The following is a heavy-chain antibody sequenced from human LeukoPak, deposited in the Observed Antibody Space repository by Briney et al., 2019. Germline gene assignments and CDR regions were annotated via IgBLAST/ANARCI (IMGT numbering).Heavy chain of an antibody. V-gene: IGHV3-48*04. D-gene: IGHD2-2*02. Sequence: PGGSLRLSCAASGFTFSSYSMNWFRQAPGKGLEWVSYISSSSSTIYYADSVKGRFTISRDNAKNSLYLQMNSLRAEDTAVYYCARGAYCSSTSCYIVYYYYGMDVWGQGTTVTVSS. CDR3: ARGAYCSSTSCYIVYYYYGMDV. J-gene: IGHJ6*02. CDR2: ISSSSSTI. CDR1: GFTFSSYS.